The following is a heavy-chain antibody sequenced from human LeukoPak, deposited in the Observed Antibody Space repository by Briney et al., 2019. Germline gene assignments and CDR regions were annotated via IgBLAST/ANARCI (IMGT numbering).Heavy chain of an antibody. CDR1: GFTFSSYA. CDR3: AKAPTPTGFYMHY. J-gene: IGHJ4*02. CDR2: ISGSGDST. D-gene: IGHD3-9*01. V-gene: IGHV3-23*01. Sequence: GGSLRLSCAASGFTFSSYAMSWVRQAPGKGLEWVSAISGSGDSTYSTDSVKGRFTISRDNSKNTLYLQMNSLRTEDTALYYCAKAPTPTGFYMHYWGQGTLVTVSS.